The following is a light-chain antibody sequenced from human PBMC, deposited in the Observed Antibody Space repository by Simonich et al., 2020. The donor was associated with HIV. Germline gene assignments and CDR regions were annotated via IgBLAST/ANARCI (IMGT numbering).Light chain of an antibody. J-gene: IGLJ2*01. CDR2: QDS. Sequence: SYELTQPSSVSVSPGQTASITFSGDKLGDKYACWYQQKPGQSPVLVIYQDSKRPSGIPERFSGSNSGNTATLTISGTQAMDEADYYCQAWDSSTVVFGGGTNLTVL. CDR3: QAWDSSTVV. V-gene: IGLV3-1*01. CDR1: KLGDKY.